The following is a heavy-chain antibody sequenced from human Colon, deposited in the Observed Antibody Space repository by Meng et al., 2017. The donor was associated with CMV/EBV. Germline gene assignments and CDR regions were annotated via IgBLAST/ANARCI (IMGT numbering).Heavy chain of an antibody. CDR1: GISFKSYA. V-gene: IGHV3-23*01. CDR2: INSTGDER. Sequence: GGSLRLSCAFSGISFKSYAMSWVRQAPGKGLEWVAVINSTGDERYYADSVKGRFIVSRDNAKNTLFLQMNGLGAEDTATYYCAKNLFVPPAIMSVFAPNDYWGQGTLVTVSS. D-gene: IGHD5/OR15-5a*01. CDR3: AKNLFVPPAIMSVFAPNDY. J-gene: IGHJ4*02.